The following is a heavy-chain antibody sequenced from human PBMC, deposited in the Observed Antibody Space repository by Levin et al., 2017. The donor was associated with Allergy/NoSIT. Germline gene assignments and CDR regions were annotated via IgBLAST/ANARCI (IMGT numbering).Heavy chain of an antibody. V-gene: IGHV4-4*02. CDR3: ARTRTGSAFDAFDV. CDR1: GGSISTSNW. Sequence: GTLSLTCTVSGGSISTSNWWNWVRQPPGKGLEWIGEFYHSGSTNSNPSLTSRVTMSVDKSKNQFSLKLSSVTAADTAVYYCARTRTGSAFDAFDVWGQGTVVTVSS. D-gene: IGHD1-1*01. J-gene: IGHJ3*01. CDR2: FYHSGST.